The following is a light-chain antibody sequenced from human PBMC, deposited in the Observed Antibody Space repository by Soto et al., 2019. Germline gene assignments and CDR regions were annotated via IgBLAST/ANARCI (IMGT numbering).Light chain of an antibody. CDR2: RVS. V-gene: IGKV3-11*01. CDR3: QQRFTWPLT. J-gene: IGKJ4*01. Sequence: ETVLTQSPATLSLSPGERATLSCRASQSVSRFFAWYQQKPGQAPRLLIYRVSNRATGVPARFGGSGSGTDFTLSISSLEPEDSGVYYCQQRFTWPLTFGGGTKVEIK. CDR1: QSVSRF.